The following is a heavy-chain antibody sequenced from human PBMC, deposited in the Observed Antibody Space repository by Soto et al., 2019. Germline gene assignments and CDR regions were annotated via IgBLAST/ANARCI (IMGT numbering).Heavy chain of an antibody. CDR1: GFTFSSYA. D-gene: IGHD4-17*01. V-gene: IGHV3-23*01. CDR2: ISGSGGST. Sequence: EVQLLESGGGLVQPGGSLRLSCAASGFTFSSYAMSWVRQAPGKGLEWVSAISGSGGSTYYADSVKGRFTISRDNSKNTLYLQMKSLRAEDTAVYYCARGLGGYGDYVGYYWGQGTLVTVSS. CDR3: ARGLGGYGDYVGYY. J-gene: IGHJ4*02.